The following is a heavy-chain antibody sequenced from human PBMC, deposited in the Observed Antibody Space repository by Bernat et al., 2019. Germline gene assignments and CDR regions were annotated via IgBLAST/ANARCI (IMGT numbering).Heavy chain of an antibody. J-gene: IGHJ5*02. CDR3: ARVVDGNRPRWFDP. V-gene: IGHV1-69*02. CDR2: IIPILGIA. CDR1: GGTFSSYT. Sequence: QVQLVQSGAEVKKPGSSVKVSCKASGGTFSSYTNSWVRQAPGQGLEWMGRIIPILGIANYAQKFQGRVTITADKSTSTAYMELSSLRSEDTAVYYCARVVDGNRPRWFDPWGQGTLVTVSS. D-gene: IGHD2-15*01.